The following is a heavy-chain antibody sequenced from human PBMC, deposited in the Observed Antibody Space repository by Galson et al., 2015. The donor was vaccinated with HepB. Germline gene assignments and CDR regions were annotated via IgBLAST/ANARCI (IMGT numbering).Heavy chain of an antibody. J-gene: IGHJ4*02. Sequence: SLRLSCAASGFTFSSYAMSWVRQAPGKGLEWVSAISGSGGSTYYADSVKGRFTISRDNSKNTLYLQMNSLRAEDTAVYYCAKDGWVVVSTFDYWGQGTLVTVSS. V-gene: IGHV3-23*01. CDR1: GFTFSSYA. D-gene: IGHD2-21*01. CDR3: AKDGWVVVSTFDY. CDR2: ISGSGGST.